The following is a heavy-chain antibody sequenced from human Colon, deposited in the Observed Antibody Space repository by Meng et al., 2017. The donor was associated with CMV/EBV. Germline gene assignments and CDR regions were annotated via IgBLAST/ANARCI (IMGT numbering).Heavy chain of an antibody. Sequence: GGSLRLSCAASGFTFDDYAVHWVRQAPGKGLEWVSLISGDGVTTYYGDSVSGRFTISRDNSKKSLYLQRDFLGPDDTAIYYCSRDRTKFASGWFDFWGQGTLVTVSS. J-gene: IGHJ4*02. CDR3: SRDRTKFASGWFDF. CDR1: GFTFDDYA. CDR2: ISGDGVTT. V-gene: IGHV3-43D*03. D-gene: IGHD6-19*01.